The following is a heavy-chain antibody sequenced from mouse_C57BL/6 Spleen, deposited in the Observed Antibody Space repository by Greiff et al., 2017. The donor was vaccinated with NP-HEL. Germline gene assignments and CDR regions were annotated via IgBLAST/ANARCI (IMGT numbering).Heavy chain of an antibody. J-gene: IGHJ4*01. V-gene: IGHV1-69*01. CDR2: IDPSDSYT. D-gene: IGHD2-2*01. CDR3: ARRMVKDYAMDY. CDR1: GYTFTSYW. Sequence: VQLQQSGAELVMPGASVKLSCKASGYTFTSYWMHWVKQRPGQGLEWIGEIDPSDSYTNYNQKFKGKSTLTVDKSSSTAYMQLSSLTSEDSAVYYCARRMVKDYAMDYWGQGTSVTVSS.